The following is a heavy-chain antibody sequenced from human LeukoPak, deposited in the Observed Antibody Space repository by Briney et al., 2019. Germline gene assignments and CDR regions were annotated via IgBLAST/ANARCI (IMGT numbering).Heavy chain of an antibody. CDR1: GFTFSSHA. Sequence: GGSLRLSCAASGFTFSSHAMHWVRQAPGKGLEWVAFISYDGSTISFADSVKGRFTISRDNSKNTLYLQMNSLRAEDTAVYYCARLDGKWLYYFDYWGQGTLVTVSS. CDR2: ISYDGSTI. CDR3: ARLDGKWLYYFDY. D-gene: IGHD3-22*01. J-gene: IGHJ4*02. V-gene: IGHV3-30*14.